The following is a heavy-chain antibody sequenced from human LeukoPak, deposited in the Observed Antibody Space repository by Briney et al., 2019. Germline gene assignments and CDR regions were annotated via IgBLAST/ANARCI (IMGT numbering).Heavy chain of an antibody. CDR2: ISAFNGNT. D-gene: IGHD3-3*01. CDR1: GYTFTSYG. J-gene: IGHJ5*02. V-gene: IGHV1-18*01. Sequence: ASVKVSCKASGYTFTSYGISWVRQAPGQALEWMGWISAFNGNTNYAQKLQGRVTMTTDTFTSTVYLEVRTLRSDDTAVYYCARVGGRYDLCSGPFVPWGQGTLVTVSS. CDR3: ARVGGRYDLCSGPFVP.